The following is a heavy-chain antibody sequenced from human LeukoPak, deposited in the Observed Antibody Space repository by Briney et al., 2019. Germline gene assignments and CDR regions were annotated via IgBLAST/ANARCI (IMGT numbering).Heavy chain of an antibody. V-gene: IGHV4-39*07. Sequence: SETLSLTCTVSGGSISSSSYYWGWIRQPPGKGLEWIGSIYYSGSTYYNPSLKSRVTISVDTSKNQFSLKLSSVTAADTAVYYCARDFGPYQLLPPCVLFDPWGQGTLVTVSS. J-gene: IGHJ5*02. CDR3: ARDFGPYQLLPPCVLFDP. CDR1: GGSISSSSYY. CDR2: IYYSGST. D-gene: IGHD2-2*01.